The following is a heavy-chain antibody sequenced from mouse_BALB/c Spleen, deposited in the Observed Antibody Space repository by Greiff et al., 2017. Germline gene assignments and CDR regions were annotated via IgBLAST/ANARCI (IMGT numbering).Heavy chain of an antibody. CDR3: ASRDGYYAMDY. Sequence: VQLQQSGAELVKPGASVKLSCTASGFNIKDTYMHWVKQRPEQGLEWIGRIDPGNGNTKYDPKFQGKATITADTSSNTAYLQLSSLTSEDTAVYYCASRDGYYAMDYWGQGTSVTVSS. J-gene: IGHJ4*01. D-gene: IGHD3-1*01. CDR2: IDPGNGNT. CDR1: GFNIKDTY. V-gene: IGHV14-3*02.